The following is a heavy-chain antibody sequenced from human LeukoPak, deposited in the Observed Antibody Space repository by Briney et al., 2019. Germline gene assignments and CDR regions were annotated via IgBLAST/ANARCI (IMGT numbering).Heavy chain of an antibody. CDR3: ARDYYDSSGYYDRLNWFDP. V-gene: IGHV1-3*03. CDR2: INAGNGNT. D-gene: IGHD3-22*01. CDR1: GYTFTSYA. J-gene: IGHJ5*02. Sequence: GAAVKVSCKSSGYTFTSYAMHWVRQAPGQRLEWMGWINAGNGNTKYSQEFQGRVTITRDTSASTAYMELSSLRSEDMAVYYCARDYYDSSGYYDRLNWFDPWGQGTLVTVSS.